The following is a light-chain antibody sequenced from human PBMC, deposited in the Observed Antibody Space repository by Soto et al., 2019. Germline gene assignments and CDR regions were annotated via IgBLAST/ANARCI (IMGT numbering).Light chain of an antibody. CDR1: SSDIGEYNY. Sequence: QSVLTQPASVSGSPGQSITIPCTGTSSDIGEYNYVSWYQQHPGKAPKLLIFEVYNRPPGVSNRFSGSKSGHTASLTISGLQTGDEGDYYCSSYSSTNTLYVFGTGTKSPS. CDR2: EVY. CDR3: SSYSSTNTLYV. V-gene: IGLV2-14*01. J-gene: IGLJ1*01.